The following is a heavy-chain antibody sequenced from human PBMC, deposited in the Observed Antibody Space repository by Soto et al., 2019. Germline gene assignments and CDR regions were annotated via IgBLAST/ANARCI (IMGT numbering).Heavy chain of an antibody. V-gene: IGHV1-2*04. CDR3: AREQYGYSGYEFFDY. J-gene: IGHJ4*02. CDR2: ISPNSGGT. CDR1: GYTFAGYY. Sequence: ASVKVSCKASGYTFAGYYMHWVRQAPGQGLEWMGWISPNSGGTNYAQKFQGWVTMTRDTSISTAYMELSRLRSDDTAVYYCAREQYGYSGYEFFDYWGQGTLVTVSS. D-gene: IGHD5-12*01.